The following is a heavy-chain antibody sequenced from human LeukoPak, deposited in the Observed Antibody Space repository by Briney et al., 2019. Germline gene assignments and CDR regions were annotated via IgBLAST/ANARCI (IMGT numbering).Heavy chain of an antibody. V-gene: IGHV3-48*01. J-gene: IGHJ6*03. CDR2: ISSSGSTI. CDR1: GFTFSSYS. D-gene: IGHD2-2*01. Sequence: GGSLRLSCAASGFTFSSYSMNWVRQAPGKGLEWVSYISSSGSTIYYADSVKGRFTISRDNAKNSLYLQMNSLRAEDTAVYYCARLVVVPAARLYYYMDVWGKGTTVAVSS. CDR3: ARLVVVPAARLYYYMDV.